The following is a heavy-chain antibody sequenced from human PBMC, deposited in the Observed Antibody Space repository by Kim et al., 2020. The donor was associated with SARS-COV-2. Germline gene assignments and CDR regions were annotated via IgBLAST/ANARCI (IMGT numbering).Heavy chain of an antibody. CDR3: ARSRELDY. J-gene: IGHJ4*02. V-gene: IGHV4-34*01. CDR2: SGST. Sequence: SGSTNYTPSLKSRVTISVDTSKNQFSLKLSSVTAADTAVYYCARSRELDYWGQGTLVTVSS.